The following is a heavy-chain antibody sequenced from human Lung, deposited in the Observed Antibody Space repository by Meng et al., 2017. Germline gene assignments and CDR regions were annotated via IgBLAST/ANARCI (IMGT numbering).Heavy chain of an antibody. Sequence: QVQMVQSGAEVKKPGASVSVSCKVSGDTFINYDINWVRQATGQGLEWMGWMNPKSGNSGYSQKLQGRVTLTTDTPLSTAYMELTSLKSEDTAVYYCARRRDGYKGVYFDYWGQGTLVTVSS. CDR3: ARRRDGYKGVYFDY. CDR2: MNPKSGNS. CDR1: GDTFINYD. V-gene: IGHV1-8*01. D-gene: IGHD5-24*01. J-gene: IGHJ4*02.